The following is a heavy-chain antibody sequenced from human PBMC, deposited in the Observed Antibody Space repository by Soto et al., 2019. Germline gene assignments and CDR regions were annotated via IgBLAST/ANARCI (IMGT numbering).Heavy chain of an antibody. CDR2: INHSGST. J-gene: IGHJ6*03. CDR3: VRANMVRGVIPLYYYYYMDV. D-gene: IGHD3-10*01. V-gene: IGHV4-34*01. Sequence: SETLSLTCAVYGGSFSGYYWSWIRQPPGKGLEWIGEINHSGSTNYNPSLKSRVTISVDTSKNQFSLKLSSVTAADTAVYYCVRANMVRGVIPLYYYYYMDVWGKGTTVTVSS. CDR1: GGSFSGYY.